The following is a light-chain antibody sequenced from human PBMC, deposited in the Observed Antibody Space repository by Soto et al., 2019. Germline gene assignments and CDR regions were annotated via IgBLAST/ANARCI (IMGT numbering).Light chain of an antibody. CDR2: AAS. V-gene: IGKV1-6*01. CDR3: LQDYNYPRS. Sequence: AIQMTQSPSSLSASVGDRVTITCRASQGIRNDLGWYQQKPGKAPKLQSYAASSLQSGAPSRFSRSGSRTDFTLTISSLQPEDFPTYYWLQDYNYPRSFGQGTKVEIK. J-gene: IGKJ1*01. CDR1: QGIRND.